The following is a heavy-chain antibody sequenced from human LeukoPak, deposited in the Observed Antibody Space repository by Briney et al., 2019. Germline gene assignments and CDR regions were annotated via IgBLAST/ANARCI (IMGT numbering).Heavy chain of an antibody. Sequence: SETLSLTCAVYGGSFSGYYWSWIRQPPGKGLEWIGSIYHSGSTYYNPSLKSRVTISVDTSKNQFSLKLSAVTAADTAVYYCARIFTDIVVVPAAEGYYYMDVWGKGTTVTVSS. CDR1: GGSFSGYY. V-gene: IGHV4-34*01. CDR2: IYHSGST. J-gene: IGHJ6*03. CDR3: ARIFTDIVVVPAAEGYYYMDV. D-gene: IGHD2-2*01.